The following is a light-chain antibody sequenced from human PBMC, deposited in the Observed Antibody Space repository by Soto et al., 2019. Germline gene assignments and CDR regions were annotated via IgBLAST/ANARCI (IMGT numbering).Light chain of an antibody. Sequence: DVVMTQSPLSLPVTLGQPASIFCRSRQSLVYSGGKTHLNWFQQRQGQSPRRLIYKVSNRDTGGPNRFSDSGSSSQYTLKISSKEAEDAVVYCCMQGTYCKVHPGLTFDGGTKVEI. J-gene: IGKJ4*01. V-gene: IGKV2-30*01. CDR2: KVS. CDR1: QSLVYSGGKTH. CDR3: MQGTYCKVHPGLT.